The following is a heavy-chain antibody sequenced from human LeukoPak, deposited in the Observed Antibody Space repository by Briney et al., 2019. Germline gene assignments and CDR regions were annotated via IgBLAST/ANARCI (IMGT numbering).Heavy chain of an antibody. CDR3: AKVWRDDHISGSYRGLDH. D-gene: IGHD3-16*02. CDR2: ISYDGNNK. CDR1: GFSFDDYV. V-gene: IGHV3-30*18. Sequence: GRSLRPSCAASGFSFDDYVMGWVRQAPGKGLEWVAGISYDGNNKYYADSVKGRFTISRDNSKNTLYLQMNSLRVEDTAIYFCAKVWRDDHISGSYRGLDHWGQGTLVSVSS. J-gene: IGHJ4*02.